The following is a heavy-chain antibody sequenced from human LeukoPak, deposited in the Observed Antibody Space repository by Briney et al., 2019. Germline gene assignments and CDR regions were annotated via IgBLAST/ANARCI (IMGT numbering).Heavy chain of an antibody. D-gene: IGHD3-10*01. Sequence: SETLSLTCAVYGGSFSGYYWSWIRRPPGKGLEWIGEINDSGSTNYNPSLKSRVTISVDTSKNQFPLKLSSVTAAHTAVYYCARAITGPVDYWGQGTLVTVSS. V-gene: IGHV4-34*01. CDR1: GGSFSGYY. J-gene: IGHJ4*02. CDR3: ARAITGPVDY. CDR2: INDSGST.